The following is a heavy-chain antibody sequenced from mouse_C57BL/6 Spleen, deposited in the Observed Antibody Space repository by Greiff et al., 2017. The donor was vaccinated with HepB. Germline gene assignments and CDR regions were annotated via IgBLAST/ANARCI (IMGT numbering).Heavy chain of an antibody. CDR3: ARSRGIYYDYDVGNYFDY. V-gene: IGHV1-18*01. CDR1: GYTFTDYN. J-gene: IGHJ2*01. CDR2: INPNNGGT. D-gene: IGHD2-4*01. Sequence: EVQLQQSGPELVKPGASVKIPCKASGYTFTDYNMDWVKQSHGKSLEWIGDINPNNGGTIYNQKFKGKATLTVDKSSSTAYMELRSLTSEDTAVYYCARSRGIYYDYDVGNYFDYWGQGTTLTVSS.